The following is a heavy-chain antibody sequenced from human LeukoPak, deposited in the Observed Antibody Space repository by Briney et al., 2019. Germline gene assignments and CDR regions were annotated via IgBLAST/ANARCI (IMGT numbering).Heavy chain of an antibody. J-gene: IGHJ2*01. CDR1: GFTFNNYW. D-gene: IGHD2-2*01. CDR2: IKQDGSEK. Sequence: GGSLRLSCAASGFTFNNYWMTWVRQAPGKGLEWVANIKQDGSEKYYVDSVKGRFTISRDNANNSLYLQMNSLRAEDTAVYYCASPFRVVVDVWGRGTLVIISS. V-gene: IGHV3-7*01. CDR3: ASPFRVVVDV.